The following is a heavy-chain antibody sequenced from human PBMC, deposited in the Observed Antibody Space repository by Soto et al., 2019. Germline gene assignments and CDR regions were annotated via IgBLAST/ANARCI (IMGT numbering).Heavy chain of an antibody. V-gene: IGHV4-34*01. Sequence: PSETLSLTCAVYGGSFSGYYWIWIRQPPGKGLEWIGEINHSGSTNYNPSLKSRVTISVDTSKNQFSLKLSSVTAADTAVYYCARESAAGTLNWFDPWGQGTLVTVSS. J-gene: IGHJ5*02. D-gene: IGHD6-13*01. CDR1: GGSFSGYY. CDR3: ARESAAGTLNWFDP. CDR2: INHSGST.